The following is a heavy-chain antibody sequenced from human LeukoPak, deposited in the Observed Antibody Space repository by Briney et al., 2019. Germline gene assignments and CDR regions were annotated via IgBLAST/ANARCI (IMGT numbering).Heavy chain of an antibody. CDR2: ISDSGGST. J-gene: IGHJ5*02. Sequence: GGSLRLSCAASGFTFSNYDMSWVRQAPGKGLEGVSSISDSGGSTYYADSVKGRFTISRDNSKNTLYLQMTNLRAADTAVYYCAKDLSRAVAADWFDPWDQGSLVTVSS. V-gene: IGHV3-23*01. CDR1: GFTFSNYD. CDR3: AKDLSRAVAADWFDP. D-gene: IGHD6-19*01.